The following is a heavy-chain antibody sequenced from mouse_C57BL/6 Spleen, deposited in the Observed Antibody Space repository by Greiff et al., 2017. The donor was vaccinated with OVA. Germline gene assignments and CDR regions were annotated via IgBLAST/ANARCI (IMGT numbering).Heavy chain of an antibody. CDR1: GYAFTNYL. Sequence: VQLQQSGAELVRPGTSVKVSCKASGYAFTNYLIEWVKQRPGQGLEWIGEINPGSGGTNYNEKFKGKATLTADKSSSTAYMQLSSPTSEDTAVYVCARGDYGSSNHWYVDVWGTGTTVTVSS. D-gene: IGHD1-1*01. CDR2: INPGSGGT. V-gene: IGHV1-54*01. J-gene: IGHJ1*03. CDR3: ARGDYGSSNHWYVDV.